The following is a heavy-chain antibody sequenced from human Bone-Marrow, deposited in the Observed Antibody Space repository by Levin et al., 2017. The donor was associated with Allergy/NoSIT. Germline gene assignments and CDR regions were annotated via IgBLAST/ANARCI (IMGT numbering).Heavy chain of an antibody. J-gene: IGHJ4*02. D-gene: IGHD3-22*01. CDR3: ARENYDTSGQRLHFDS. CDR1: GYTFTSYV. V-gene: IGHV1-18*01. Sequence: ASVKVSCKASGYTFTSYVISWLRQVPGQGLEWMGWSSAYNGRTKYVQNSEDRVNMTTDRSTSTAYMELRSLGSGDTAVYYCARENYDTSGQRLHFDSWGQGTLVTVSS. CDR2: SSAYNGRT.